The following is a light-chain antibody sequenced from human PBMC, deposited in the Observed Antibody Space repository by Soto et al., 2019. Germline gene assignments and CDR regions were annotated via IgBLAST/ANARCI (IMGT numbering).Light chain of an antibody. Sequence: DIVMTQSPDSLAVSLGERATINCKSSQSVLYSSNNKNYLAWYQQKPGQPPKLLIYWASTRESGVPDRFSGSGSGTDFTLPISSLQAEDVAVYYCQQYYSTPSFGGGTKVEIK. CDR2: WAS. J-gene: IGKJ4*01. CDR1: QSVLYSSNNKNY. CDR3: QQYYSTPS. V-gene: IGKV4-1*01.